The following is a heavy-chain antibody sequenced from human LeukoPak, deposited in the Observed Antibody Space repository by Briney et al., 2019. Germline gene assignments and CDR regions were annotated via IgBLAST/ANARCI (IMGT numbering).Heavy chain of an antibody. D-gene: IGHD4-11*01. Sequence: ASVKVSCKASGYTFTGYYMHWVRQAPGQGLEWMGWINPNSGGTNYAQKFQGRVTMTRDTSISTAYMELSRLRSDDTAVYYCARGFSDYSNYHYYYYYYMDVWGKGTTVTVSS. CDR2: INPNSGGT. CDR1: GYTFTGYY. V-gene: IGHV1-2*02. CDR3: ARGFSDYSNYHYYYYYYMDV. J-gene: IGHJ6*03.